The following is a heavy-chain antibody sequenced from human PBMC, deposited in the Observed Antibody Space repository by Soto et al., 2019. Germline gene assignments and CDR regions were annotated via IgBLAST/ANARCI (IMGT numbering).Heavy chain of an antibody. V-gene: IGHV3-9*01. J-gene: IGHJ3*02. CDR1: GFTFDDYA. Sequence: GGSLRLSCAASGFTFDDYAMHWVRQAPGKGLEWVSGISWNSGSIGYADSVKGRFTISRDNAKNSLYLQMNSLRAEDTALYYCAKGGDIVVVPAALEDAFDIWGQGTMVTVSS. CDR2: ISWNSGSI. CDR3: AKGGDIVVVPAALEDAFDI. D-gene: IGHD2-2*01.